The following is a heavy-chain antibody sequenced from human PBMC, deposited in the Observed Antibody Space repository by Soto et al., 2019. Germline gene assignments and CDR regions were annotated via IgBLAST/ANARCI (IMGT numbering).Heavy chain of an antibody. Sequence: GGSLRLSCAASGFTFSSYWMYWVRQAPGKGLVCISRINTDGSSTNYADSVKGRFTMSRDNAENTLYLQMNSLRAEDTAVYYCASQLKMGYWGQGTLVTVSS. CDR1: GFTFSSYW. CDR2: INTDGSST. CDR3: ASQLKMGY. V-gene: IGHV3-74*01. D-gene: IGHD2-8*01. J-gene: IGHJ4*02.